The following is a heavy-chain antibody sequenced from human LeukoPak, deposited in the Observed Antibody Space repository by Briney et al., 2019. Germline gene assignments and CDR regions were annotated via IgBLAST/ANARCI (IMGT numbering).Heavy chain of an antibody. D-gene: IGHD3-10*01. J-gene: IGHJ4*01. CDR2: ISHSGSTI. CDR3: ATYGSGSGTFFDS. V-gene: IGHV3-11*04. Sequence: YISHSGSTIYYADSVKGRFTISRDNAKNSLYLQMNSLRAEDTALYYCATYGSGSGTFFDSWGQGTLVTVSS.